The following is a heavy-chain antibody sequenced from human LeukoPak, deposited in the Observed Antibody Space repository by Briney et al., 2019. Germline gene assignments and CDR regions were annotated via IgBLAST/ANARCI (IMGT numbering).Heavy chain of an antibody. D-gene: IGHD3-3*01. Sequence: GGSLRLSCAASGFTFSSYEMNWVRQAPGKGLEWVSYISSSDSPIYYADSVKGRFTISRDNAKNSLFLQMNSLGAEDTAVYCCARCEWHYYHYYMDVWGKGTTVTVSS. CDR3: ARCEWHYYHYYMDV. CDR2: ISSSDSPI. J-gene: IGHJ6*03. V-gene: IGHV3-48*03. CDR1: GFTFSSYE.